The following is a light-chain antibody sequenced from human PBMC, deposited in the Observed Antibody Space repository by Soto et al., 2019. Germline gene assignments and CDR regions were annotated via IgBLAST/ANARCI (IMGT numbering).Light chain of an antibody. Sequence: EIVMTQSPATLSVSPGERATLSCRASQSVSSNLAWYQQKPGQAPRLLIYGASTRATAIPARFSGSGSGTVFTLTISSLQSEDFAVYYCQRYDNWWTFGQGTKVEIK. V-gene: IGKV3-15*01. J-gene: IGKJ1*01. CDR2: GAS. CDR3: QRYDNWWT. CDR1: QSVSSN.